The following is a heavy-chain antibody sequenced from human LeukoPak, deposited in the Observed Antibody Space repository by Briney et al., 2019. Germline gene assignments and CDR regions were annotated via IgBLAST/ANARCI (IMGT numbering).Heavy chain of an antibody. V-gene: IGHV3-74*01. J-gene: IGHJ4*02. CDR3: ARGAWYFDS. CDR1: GFTFSNYW. Sequence: GGSLRLSCAASGFTFSNYWMYWVRQAPGKGLVWVSRIDSDGSGTKYADSVTGRFTVSRDNAKNTLYLQINSLRVEDTAVYYCARGAWYFDSWGQGTLVTVSS. CDR2: IDSDGSGT.